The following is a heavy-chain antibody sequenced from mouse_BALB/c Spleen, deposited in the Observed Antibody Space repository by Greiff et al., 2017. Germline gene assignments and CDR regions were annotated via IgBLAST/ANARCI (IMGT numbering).Heavy chain of an antibody. CDR3: ARSGEYDLDY. CDR1: GFNIKDTY. J-gene: IGHJ2*01. Sequence: EVQLQQSGAELVKPGASVKLSCTASGFNIKDTYMHWVKQRPEQGLEWIGRIDPANGTTKYDPKFQSKATRTADTSSNTAYLQLSSLTSEDTAVYCCARSGEYDLDYWGQGTTLTVSS. D-gene: IGHD5-1*01. CDR2: IDPANGTT. V-gene: IGHV14-3*02.